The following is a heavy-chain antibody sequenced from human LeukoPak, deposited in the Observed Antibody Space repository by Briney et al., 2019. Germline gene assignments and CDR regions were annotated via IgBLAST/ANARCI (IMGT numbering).Heavy chain of an antibody. CDR3: ARVRGTEYSSSSDWFDP. Sequence: SETLSLTCAVSGGSISSSNWWSWVRQPPGKGLEWIGEIYHSGSTNYNPSLKSRVTMSVDTSKNQFSLRLSSVTAADTAVYYCARVRGTEYSSSSDWFDPWGQGTLVTVSS. J-gene: IGHJ5*02. CDR2: IYHSGST. D-gene: IGHD6-6*01. V-gene: IGHV4-4*02. CDR1: GGSISSSNW.